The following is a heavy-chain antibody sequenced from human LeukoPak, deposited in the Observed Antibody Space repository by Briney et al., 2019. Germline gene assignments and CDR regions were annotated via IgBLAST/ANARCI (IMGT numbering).Heavy chain of an antibody. Sequence: GGSLRLSCAASGFTFSGYWLHWVRHVPGKGLVWFSQINGDGSRKSYADSVKGRFTISRDNAKNTLYLQLNSLRAEDTAVYYCAKGVFVAGTGKYFDYWGQGTLVTVSS. CDR1: GFTFSGYW. CDR3: AKGVFVAGTGKYFDY. D-gene: IGHD1-1*01. J-gene: IGHJ4*02. CDR2: INGDGSRK. V-gene: IGHV3-74*01.